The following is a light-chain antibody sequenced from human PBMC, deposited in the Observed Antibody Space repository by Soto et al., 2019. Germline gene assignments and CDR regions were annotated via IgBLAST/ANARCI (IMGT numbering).Light chain of an antibody. J-gene: IGLJ1*01. V-gene: IGLV2-11*01. CDR1: SSYVGGYNY. Sequence: QSVLTQPRSVSGSPGQSVTISCTGTSSYVGGYNYVSWYQQHPGKAPELMIYDVSKRPSGVPDRFSGSKSGNTASLTISGLQAEDEADYYCSSYTSSSTLFYVFGTGTKVTVL. CDR2: DVS. CDR3: SSYTSSSTLFYV.